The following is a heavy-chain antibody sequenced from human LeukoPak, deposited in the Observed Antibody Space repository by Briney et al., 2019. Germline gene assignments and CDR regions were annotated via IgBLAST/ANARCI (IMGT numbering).Heavy chain of an antibody. V-gene: IGHV3-53*01. Sequence: GGSLRLSCAASGFTVSSNYMSWVRQAPGKGLEWVSVIYRDDTTYDAASVKGRFTISRDNSKSTLYLQMNSLRAEDTAVYYCARDAMTAMNFDYWGQGTLVTVSS. CDR1: GFTVSSNY. CDR3: ARDAMTAMNFDY. D-gene: IGHD2-21*02. J-gene: IGHJ4*02. CDR2: IYRDDTT.